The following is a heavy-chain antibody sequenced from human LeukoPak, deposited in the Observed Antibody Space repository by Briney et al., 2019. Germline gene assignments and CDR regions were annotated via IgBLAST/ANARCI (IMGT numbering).Heavy chain of an antibody. Sequence: PGGSLKLSCAASGFIFSGSALHWVRQASGKGLEWVGRIRGKANNYATGYAESVKGRFTISRDDSKNMVHLEMNNLKTEDTGVYYCRGAGDHLAYYYLDVWGKGTTVIVSS. CDR2: IRGKANNYAT. D-gene: IGHD4-17*01. CDR1: GFIFSGSA. V-gene: IGHV3-73*01. CDR3: RGAGDHLAYYYLDV. J-gene: IGHJ6*03.